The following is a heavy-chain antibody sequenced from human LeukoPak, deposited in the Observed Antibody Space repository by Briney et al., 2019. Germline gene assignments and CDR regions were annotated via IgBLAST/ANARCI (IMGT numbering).Heavy chain of an antibody. Sequence: GRSLRLSCAASGFTFSSYAMHWVRQAPGKGLEWVALIWYDGSNKYYADSVKGRLTISRDNSKNTLYLQMNSLRAEDTAVYYCAREGPRGNSQFDYWGQGTLVTVSS. CDR2: IWYDGSNK. CDR1: GFTFSSYA. D-gene: IGHD2/OR15-2a*01. J-gene: IGHJ4*02. V-gene: IGHV3-33*08. CDR3: AREGPRGNSQFDY.